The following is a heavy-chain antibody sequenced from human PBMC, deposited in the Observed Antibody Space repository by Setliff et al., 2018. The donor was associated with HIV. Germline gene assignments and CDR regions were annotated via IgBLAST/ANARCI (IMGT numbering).Heavy chain of an antibody. D-gene: IGHD3-10*01. J-gene: IGHJ6*03. CDR3: ARVGASGVPSTMDYYYMDV. CDR1: GGSFSSYH. V-gene: IGHV4-4*07. CDR2: IFASGST. Sequence: SETLSLTCTVSGGSFSSYHWSWIRHPAGKGLEWIGHIFASGSTKYNPSLESRVTMSVDTSRTQFSLKLRSVTAADTAVYYCARVGASGVPSTMDYYYMDVWG.